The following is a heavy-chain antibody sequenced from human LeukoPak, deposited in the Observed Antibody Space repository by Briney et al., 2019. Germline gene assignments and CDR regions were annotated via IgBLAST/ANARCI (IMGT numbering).Heavy chain of an antibody. J-gene: IGHJ5*02. CDR2: IYNRDT. V-gene: IGHV4-59*03. CDR3: AKSGRTWPT. Sequence: PSETLSLTCSVSRASLSSSYWSWLRQPPGKGLEWIAHIYNRDTNYNPSLQSRVTISLDTSKNQFSLKLTSVTAADTAAYYCAKSGRTWPTWGRGTLVTVSS. CDR1: RASLSSSY. D-gene: IGHD3-3*01.